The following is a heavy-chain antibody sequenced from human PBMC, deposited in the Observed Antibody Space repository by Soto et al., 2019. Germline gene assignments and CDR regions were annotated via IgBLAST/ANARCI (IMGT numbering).Heavy chain of an antibody. D-gene: IGHD3-16*02. CDR3: AGGLSGVGYYYYYGMDV. Sequence: ASVKVYCKASGGTFSSYAISWVRQAPGQGLEWMGGIIPIFGTANYAQKFQGRVTITADESTSTAYMELSSLRSEDTAVYYCAGGLSGVGYYYYYGMDVWGQGTTVTVSS. CDR2: IIPIFGTA. CDR1: GGTFSSYA. J-gene: IGHJ6*02. V-gene: IGHV1-69*13.